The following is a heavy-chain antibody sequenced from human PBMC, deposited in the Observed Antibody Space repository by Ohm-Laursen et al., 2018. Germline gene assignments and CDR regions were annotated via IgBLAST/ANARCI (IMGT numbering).Heavy chain of an antibody. Sequence: SDTLSLTCTVSGASISGYYWSWIRQTAGKGLEWIGRIHSSGSTNYNPSLQSRVTMSEDTSKNQFSLRLSSVTAADTAVYFCARRDITKAFNIWGQGTLVTVSS. V-gene: IGHV4-4*07. D-gene: IGHD2-21*02. CDR1: GASISGYY. J-gene: IGHJ3*02. CDR3: ARRDITKAFNI. CDR2: IHSSGST.